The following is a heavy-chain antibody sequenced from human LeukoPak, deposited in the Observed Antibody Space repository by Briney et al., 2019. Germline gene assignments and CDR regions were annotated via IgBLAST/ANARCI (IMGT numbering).Heavy chain of an antibody. Sequence: GGSLRLSCAASGFTFSSYAMSWVRQAAGEGLEWVLGIRDSGDRTYYADSVEGWFTISRDNSKNTLYLQMNSLRVEDTAVYYCAKLSWNDKGRFDCWGQGTLVTVSS. CDR1: GFTFSSYA. CDR3: AKLSWNDKGRFDC. CDR2: IRDSGDRT. J-gene: IGHJ4*02. V-gene: IGHV3-23*01. D-gene: IGHD1-1*01.